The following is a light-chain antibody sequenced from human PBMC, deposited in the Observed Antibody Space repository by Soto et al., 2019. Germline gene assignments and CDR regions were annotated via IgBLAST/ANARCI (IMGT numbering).Light chain of an antibody. CDR3: QQSYSAPGT. V-gene: IGKV1-39*01. CDR2: AAS. Sequence: IQMTQSPPSLSASVGDRVTITCRASQSISTYLNWYQQKPGKAPKLLIYAASSLQSGVPSRFSGSGSGTDFTLTITSLQPEDFATYYCQQSYSAPGTFGQGTKLEIK. CDR1: QSISTY. J-gene: IGKJ2*01.